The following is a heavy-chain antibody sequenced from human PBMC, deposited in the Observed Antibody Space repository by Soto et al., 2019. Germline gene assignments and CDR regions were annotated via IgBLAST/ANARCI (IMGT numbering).Heavy chain of an antibody. D-gene: IGHD1-26*01. CDR2: IYYTGST. CDR3: ARRRLNSGSYYGPFDF. J-gene: IGHJ4*02. V-gene: IGHV4-39*01. Sequence: SETLSLTCTVSGGSISSPSYFWGWIRQPPGKGLEWIASIYYTGSTYHNPSLPSRVSISADTSRNQFSLKLRSVTAADTAIYYCARRRLNSGSYYGPFDFWAREPWSPSPQ. CDR1: GGSISSPSYF.